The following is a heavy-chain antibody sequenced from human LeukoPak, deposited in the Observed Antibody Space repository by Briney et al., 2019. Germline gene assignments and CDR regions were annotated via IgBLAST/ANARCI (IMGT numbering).Heavy chain of an antibody. CDR3: AREGGPYRPLDY. Sequence: SETLSLTCGVSGGSISNTNWWTWVRQPPGKGLEWIGEVNLQGSTYYNPSLKSRVAISVDKSENHISLKLTSVTAADTAVYYCAREGGPYRPLDYSGQGTLVTVAS. CDR2: VNLQGST. CDR1: GGSISNTNW. J-gene: IGHJ4*02. V-gene: IGHV4-4*02.